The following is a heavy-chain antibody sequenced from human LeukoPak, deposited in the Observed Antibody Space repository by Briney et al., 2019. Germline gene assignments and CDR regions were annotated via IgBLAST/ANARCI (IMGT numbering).Heavy chain of an antibody. CDR1: GGSISSSSYY. CDR3: ARITMVRGVTLYYYYGMDV. D-gene: IGHD3-10*01. CDR2: IYYSGST. J-gene: IGHJ6*02. Sequence: SETLSLTCTVSGGSISSSSYYWGWIRQPPGKGLEWIGSIYYSGSTYYNPSLKSRVTISVDTSKNQFSLKLSSVTAADTAVYYCARITMVRGVTLYYYYGMDVWGQGTTVTVSS. V-gene: IGHV4-39*07.